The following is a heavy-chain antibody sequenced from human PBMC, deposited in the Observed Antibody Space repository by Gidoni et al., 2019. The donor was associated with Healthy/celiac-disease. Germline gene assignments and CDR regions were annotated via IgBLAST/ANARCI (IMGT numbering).Heavy chain of an antibody. D-gene: IGHD7-27*01. CDR2: SIPILCIA. Sequence: QVQLVQSGAEAKKPGSSVKVSCKASGGTFSSYAISWVRQAPGQGLEWRGRSIPILCIANYAQKFQGRVTITADKYTSTAYMELSSLRSEDTAVYYCARDGGTNWGYFDYWGQGTLVTVSS. CDR3: ARDGGTNWGYFDY. J-gene: IGHJ4*02. CDR1: GGTFSSYA. V-gene: IGHV1-69*04.